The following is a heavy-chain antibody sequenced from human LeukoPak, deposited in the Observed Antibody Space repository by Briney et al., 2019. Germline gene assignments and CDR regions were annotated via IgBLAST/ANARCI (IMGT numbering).Heavy chain of an antibody. D-gene: IGHD6-13*01. V-gene: IGHV3-21*01. Sequence: PGGSLRLSCAASGFTFSSYSMNWVRQAPGKGLEWVSSISSSSSYIYYADSVKGRFTISRDNAKNSLYLQMNSLRAEDTAVYYCARGISRWYHKGGFIDYWGQGTLVTVSS. CDR3: ARGISRWYHKGGFIDY. CDR1: GFTFSSYS. J-gene: IGHJ4*02. CDR2: ISSSSSYI.